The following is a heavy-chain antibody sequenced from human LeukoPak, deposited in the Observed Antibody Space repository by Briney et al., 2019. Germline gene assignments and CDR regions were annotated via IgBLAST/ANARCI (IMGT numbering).Heavy chain of an antibody. CDR1: GGSISSYY. D-gene: IGHD2-2*01. Sequence: SEILSLTRTVSGGSISSYYWSWIRQPPGKGLEWIGYIYYSGSTNYNPSLKSRVTISVDTSKNQFSLKLSSVTAADTAVYYCARLRYCSSTSCYFRPGYFDYWGQGTLVTVSS. CDR2: IYYSGST. J-gene: IGHJ4*02. V-gene: IGHV4-59*08. CDR3: ARLRYCSSTSCYFRPGYFDY.